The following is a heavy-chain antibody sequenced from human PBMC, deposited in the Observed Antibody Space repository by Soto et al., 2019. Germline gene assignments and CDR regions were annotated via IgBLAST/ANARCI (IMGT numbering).Heavy chain of an antibody. Sequence: TRAVSGGSISSSNWWSWVRQPPGKGLEWIGEIYHSGSTNYNPSLKSRVTISVDTSKNQFSLKLSSVSTADTAVYYCAGGVTSTVRGRGLDYWGQGTLVTVAS. J-gene: IGHJ4*02. CDR2: IYHSGST. CDR3: AGGVTSTVRGRGLDY. CDR1: GGSISSSNW. V-gene: IGHV4-4*02. D-gene: IGHD2-21*02.